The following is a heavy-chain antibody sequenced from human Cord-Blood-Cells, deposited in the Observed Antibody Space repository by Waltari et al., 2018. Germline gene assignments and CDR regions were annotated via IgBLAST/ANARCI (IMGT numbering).Heavy chain of an antibody. D-gene: IGHD6-6*01. Sequence: GSTNYNPSLKSRVTISVDTSKNQFSLKLSSVTAADTAVYYCARARGEGPNSSSSYYYYYMDVWGKGTTVTVSS. V-gene: IGHV4-59*01. CDR3: ARARGEGPNSSSSYYYYYMDV. J-gene: IGHJ6*03. CDR2: GST.